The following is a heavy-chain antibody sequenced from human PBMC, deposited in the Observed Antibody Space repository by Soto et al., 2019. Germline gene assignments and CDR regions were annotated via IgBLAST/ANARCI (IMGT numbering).Heavy chain of an antibody. D-gene: IGHD2-8*01. V-gene: IGHV1-8*01. CDR2: MSPKAAST. CDR1: GSTFTSHD. J-gene: IGHJ5*01. Sequence: VKASSKASGSTFTSHDINWVRQTAGRGLEWVGWMSPKAASTGYAQRFQGRVTMTGSAAISTADMELSSLTSEDAAVDHFTGGPPNGGCDSWGQGTAVTV. CDR3: TGGPPNGGCDS.